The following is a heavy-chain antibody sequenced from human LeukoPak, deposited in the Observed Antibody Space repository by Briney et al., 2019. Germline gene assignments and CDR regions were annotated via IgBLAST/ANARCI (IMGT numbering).Heavy chain of an antibody. J-gene: IGHJ4*02. CDR1: GFTFNSYD. CDR3: ARDSIQQQLVLEDRGYPYYFEH. Sequence: GGSLRLSCAASGFTFNSYDLHWVRQAPGKGLEWVSSISSSGNYIYYADSVKGRFTISRDNAKNSLYLQMNSLRAEDTAVYYCARDSIQQQLVLEDRGYPYYFEHWGQGTLVTVSS. D-gene: IGHD6-13*01. CDR2: ISSSGNYI. V-gene: IGHV3-21*01.